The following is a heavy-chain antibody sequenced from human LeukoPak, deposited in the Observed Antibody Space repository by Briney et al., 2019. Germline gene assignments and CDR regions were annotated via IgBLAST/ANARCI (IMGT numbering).Heavy chain of an antibody. D-gene: IGHD6-13*01. Sequence: ASVKVSCKASGGTFSTYAFTWVRQAPGQGLEWMGGIIPILGLTNYAQIFQDRLTITADESTSTAYMELSRLKPEDTAVYYCATDQAPHRPGGDHNKTALSWNLLSWFDPWGQGTLVTVSS. V-gene: IGHV1-69*10. CDR1: GGTFSTYA. J-gene: IGHJ5*02. CDR3: ATDQAPHRPGGDHNKTALSWNLLSWFDP. CDR2: IIPILGLT.